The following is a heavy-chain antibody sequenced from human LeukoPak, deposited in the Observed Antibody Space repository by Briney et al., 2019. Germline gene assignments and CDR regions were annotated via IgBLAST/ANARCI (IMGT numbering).Heavy chain of an antibody. D-gene: IGHD7-27*01. J-gene: IGHJ4*02. Sequence: GASVKVSCKASVYTFTSYGISWVRPAPGPGLEWMGWISAYKGNTNYAQKRQGRVTMTTDTSTSTAYMELRSLRSDDTAVYYCATGPGVYFDYWGQGTLVTVSS. CDR2: ISAYKGNT. CDR3: ATGPGVYFDY. V-gene: IGHV1-18*01. CDR1: VYTFTSYG.